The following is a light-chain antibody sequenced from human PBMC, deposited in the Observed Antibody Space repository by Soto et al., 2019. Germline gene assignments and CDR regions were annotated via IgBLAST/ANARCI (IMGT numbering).Light chain of an antibody. CDR3: QQSYSTPLT. CDR2: AAS. J-gene: IGKJ1*01. V-gene: IGKV1-39*01. CDR1: QSISSY. Sequence: DIQMTQSPSSLSASVGDRVTITCRASQSISSYLNWYQQKPGKAPKLLIYAASSLQSGVPSRFSGSGSGTDFTLTISSLQPEDFASHYCQQSYSTPLTFGHGTKVEIK.